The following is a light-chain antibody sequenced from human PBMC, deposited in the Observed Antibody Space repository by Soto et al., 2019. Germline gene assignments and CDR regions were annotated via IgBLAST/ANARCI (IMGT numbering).Light chain of an antibody. CDR2: DVS. V-gene: IGLV2-14*01. Sequence: QSVLTQPASVSGSPGQSITISCTGTSSDVGGYNYVSWYQEHPGKAPKLMIYDVSNRPSGVSNRFVGSKSGNTASLTISGLQPEAEADYYCSSYTSSSTYVFGTGT. CDR1: SSDVGGYNY. J-gene: IGLJ1*01. CDR3: SSYTSSSTYV.